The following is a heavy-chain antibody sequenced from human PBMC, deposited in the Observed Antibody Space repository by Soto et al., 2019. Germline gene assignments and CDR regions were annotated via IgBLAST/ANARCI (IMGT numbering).Heavy chain of an antibody. CDR3: ARDSAAGTWGLFDY. Sequence: ASVKVSCKASGYTFTNYGISWVRQAPGQGLEWMGWISAYNGNTNYAQKFQGRVTMATDTSTSTAYMELRSLSSDVTAVYYCARDSAAGTWGLFDYWGQGTLVTVSS. V-gene: IGHV1-18*01. CDR1: GYTFTNYG. CDR2: ISAYNGNT. D-gene: IGHD6-13*01. J-gene: IGHJ4*02.